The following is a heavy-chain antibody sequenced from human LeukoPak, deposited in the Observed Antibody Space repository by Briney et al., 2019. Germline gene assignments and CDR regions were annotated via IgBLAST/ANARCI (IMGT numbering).Heavy chain of an antibody. CDR2: IYYSGST. D-gene: IGHD2-2*02. J-gene: IGHJ5*02. V-gene: IGHV4-39*01. Sequence: SETLSLTCTVSGGSISSSNYYWAWIRQPPGKGLEWIGSIYYSGSTYYNPSLKSRVTISVDTSKNQFSLKLRFVTAADRAVYYCARQGYQVLHPNWFDPWGQGTPVTVSS. CDR3: ARQGYQVLHPNWFDP. CDR1: GGSISSSNYY.